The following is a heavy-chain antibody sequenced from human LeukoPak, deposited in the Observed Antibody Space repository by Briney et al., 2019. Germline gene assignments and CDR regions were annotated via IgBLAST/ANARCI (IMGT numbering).Heavy chain of an antibody. D-gene: IGHD3-9*01. Sequence: TLFLTCSVSGDSISMHYWSWIRQPPGKALEWLSLLYWDDDKRYSPSLKSRLTITKDTSKNQVVLTMTNMDPVDTATYYCAHRGIPYDILTGYYNSVGFDPWGQGTLVTVSS. CDR3: AHRGIPYDILTGYYNSVGFDP. CDR1: GDSISMHYWS. J-gene: IGHJ5*02. CDR2: LYWDDDK. V-gene: IGHV2-5*08.